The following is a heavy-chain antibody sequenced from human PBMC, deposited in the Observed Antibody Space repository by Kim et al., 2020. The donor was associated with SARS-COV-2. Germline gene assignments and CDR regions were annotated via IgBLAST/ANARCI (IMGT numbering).Heavy chain of an antibody. CDR3: ARVRYNWNDYYYYGMDV. CDR1: GFTFSSYG. CDR2: IWYDGSNK. D-gene: IGHD1-1*01. Sequence: GGSLRLSCAASGFTFSSYGMHWVRQAPGKGLEWVAVIWYDGSNKYYADSVKGRFTISRDNSKNTLYLQMNSLRAEDTAVYYCARVRYNWNDYYYYGMDVWGQGTTVTVSS. V-gene: IGHV3-33*01. J-gene: IGHJ6*02.